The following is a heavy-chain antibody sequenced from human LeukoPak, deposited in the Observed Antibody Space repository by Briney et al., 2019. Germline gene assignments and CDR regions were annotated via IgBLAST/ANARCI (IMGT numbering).Heavy chain of an antibody. V-gene: IGHV1-46*01. Sequence: ASVKVSCKASGYTFTSYYMHWVRQAPGQGLEWMGIINPSGGSTSYAQKFQGRVTMTRDMSTSTVYMELCSLRSEDTAVYYCARTPVKDGGYFDYWGQGTLVTVSS. CDR2: INPSGGST. D-gene: IGHD4-23*01. J-gene: IGHJ4*02. CDR3: ARTPVKDGGYFDY. CDR1: GYTFTSYY.